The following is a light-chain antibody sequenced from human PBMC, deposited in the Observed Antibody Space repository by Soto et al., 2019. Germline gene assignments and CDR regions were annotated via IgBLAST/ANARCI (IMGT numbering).Light chain of an antibody. CDR2: DAS. Sequence: EIVMTQSPATLSVSPGERATLSCRASQSVSSSLAWFQQKPGQAPRLLIYDASTRATGIPARFSGSGSGTEFTLTISSLQSEDVAVYYCQQYYSSPLTFGPGTRVDVK. CDR1: QSVSSS. V-gene: IGKV3-15*01. CDR3: QQYYSSPLT. J-gene: IGKJ3*01.